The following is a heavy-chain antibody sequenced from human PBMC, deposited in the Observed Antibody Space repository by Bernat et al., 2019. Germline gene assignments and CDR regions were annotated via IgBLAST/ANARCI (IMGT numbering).Heavy chain of an antibody. D-gene: IGHD2-2*01. V-gene: IGHV3-30-3*01. CDR1: GFTFSSYA. CDR2: ISYDGSNK. J-gene: IGHJ4*02. CDR3: ARDPDCSSTSCYRGDFDY. Sequence: QVQLVESGGGVVQPGRSLRLSCAASGFTFSSYAMHWVRQAPGKGLEWVAVISYDGSNKYYADSVKGRFTISRDNSKNTLYLQMNSLRAEDTAVYYCARDPDCSSTSCYRGDFDYWGQGTLVTVSS.